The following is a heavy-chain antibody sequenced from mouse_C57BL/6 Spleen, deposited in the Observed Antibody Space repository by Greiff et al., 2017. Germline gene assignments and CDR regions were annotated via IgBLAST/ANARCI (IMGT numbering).Heavy chain of an antibody. CDR1: GFTFSDYG. Sequence: EVKVVESGGGLVKPGGSLKLPCAASGFTFSDYGMHWVRQAPEKGREWVAYISSGSSTIYYADTVKGRFTISRDNAKNTLFLQMTSLRSEDTAMYYCARDYGDYWGQGTTLTVSS. D-gene: IGHD1-1*01. V-gene: IGHV5-17*01. CDR3: ARDYGDY. J-gene: IGHJ2*01. CDR2: ISSGSSTI.